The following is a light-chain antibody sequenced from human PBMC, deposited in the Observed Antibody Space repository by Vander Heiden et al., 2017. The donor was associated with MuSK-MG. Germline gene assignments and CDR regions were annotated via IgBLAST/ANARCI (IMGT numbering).Light chain of an antibody. V-gene: IGKV2-24*01. Sequence: EILMTQTPPSAPVTLGQPASISCRSSQSLVHSNGNTYLSWLHQRPGQPPRLLIYEISKPFSGVPDRFSGSGAGTEFTLKISRVEAEDVGIYYCRQTSQFPRTFGQGTRVEIK. CDR3: RQTSQFPRT. CDR1: QSLVHSNGNTY. CDR2: EIS. J-gene: IGKJ1*01.